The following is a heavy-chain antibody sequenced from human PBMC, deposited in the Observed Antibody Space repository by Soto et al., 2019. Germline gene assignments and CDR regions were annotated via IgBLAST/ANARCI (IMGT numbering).Heavy chain of an antibody. CDR2: ISFDGSNQ. CDR1: GFTFSNYA. CDR3: ARDGGCSSTNCPYYYYGMDV. Sequence: GGSLRLSCAASGFTFSNYAMHWVRQAPGKGLEWVALISFDGSNQYYADSVKGRFTISRDNSKNTLYLQMNSLRAEDTAVYYCARDGGCSSTNCPYYYYGMDVWGQGTTVTVSS. V-gene: IGHV3-30-3*01. J-gene: IGHJ6*02. D-gene: IGHD2-2*01.